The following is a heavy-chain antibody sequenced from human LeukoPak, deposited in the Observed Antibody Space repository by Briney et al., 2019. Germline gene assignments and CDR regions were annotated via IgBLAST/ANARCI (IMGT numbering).Heavy chain of an antibody. V-gene: IGHV3-33*08. CDR2: IWYGGSNK. Sequence: PGRSLRLSCAASGFTFSNYGMHWVRQAPGKGLEWVALIWYGGSNKYYADSVKGRFTISRDNSKNTLYLQMNSLRAEDTAVYYCARVSWNYWFDPWGQGTLVTVS. D-gene: IGHD1-7*01. J-gene: IGHJ5*02. CDR1: GFTFSNYG. CDR3: ARVSWNYWFDP.